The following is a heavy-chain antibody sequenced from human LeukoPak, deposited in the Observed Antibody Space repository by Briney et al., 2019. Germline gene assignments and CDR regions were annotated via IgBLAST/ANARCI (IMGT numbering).Heavy chain of an antibody. Sequence: KPGGSLRLSCAASGSPFSTYTMNWVRQAPGEGLEWVSSISSSSSYIYYADSVKGRFTISRDNAKKSLYLQMNSLRAEDTAVYFCARELEENGSFYFDYWGQGTLVTVSS. CDR1: GSPFSTYT. CDR2: ISSSSSYI. CDR3: ARELEENGSFYFDY. V-gene: IGHV3-21*01. D-gene: IGHD1-26*01. J-gene: IGHJ4*02.